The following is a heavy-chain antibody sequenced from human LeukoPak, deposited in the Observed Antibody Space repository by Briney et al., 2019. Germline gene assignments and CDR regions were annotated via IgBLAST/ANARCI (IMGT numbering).Heavy chain of an antibody. Sequence: ASVKVSCKASGYTFTSYGISWVRQAPGQGLEWMGWISAYNGNTNYAQKLQGRVTMTTDTSTSTAYMELRSLRSDDTAVYYCARAGDCSSTSCYRNWFDPWGQGTLVTVSS. CDR2: ISAYNGNT. CDR3: ARAGDCSSTSCYRNWFDP. V-gene: IGHV1-18*01. CDR1: GYTFTSYG. D-gene: IGHD2-2*01. J-gene: IGHJ5*02.